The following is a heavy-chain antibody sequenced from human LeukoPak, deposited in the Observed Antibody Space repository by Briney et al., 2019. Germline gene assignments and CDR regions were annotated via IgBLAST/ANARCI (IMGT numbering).Heavy chain of an antibody. D-gene: IGHD3-3*01. CDR3: ARGRFLEWFDFDY. J-gene: IGHJ4*02. CDR2: IKQDGSEK. CDR1: GFTFSSYW. Sequence: PGGSLRLSCAASGFTFSSYWMSWVRQAPGKGLEWVANIKQDGSEKYYVDSVKGRFTISRDNAKNSLYLQMNSLRAEDTAVYYCARGRFLEWFDFDYWGQGTLVTVSS. V-gene: IGHV3-7*01.